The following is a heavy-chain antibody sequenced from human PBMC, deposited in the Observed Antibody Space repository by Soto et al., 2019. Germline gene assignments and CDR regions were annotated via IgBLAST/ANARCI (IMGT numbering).Heavy chain of an antibody. CDR2: IKSKSEGETI. CDR3: TRGPVGSTRPLDY. CDR1: GFTFSNAW. Sequence: EVQLVESGGGLVEPGGSLRLSCAASGFTFSNAWMSWVRQAPGKGLEWDGRIKSKSEGETIDYAAPVKGRFTISRDDSKNTLYLQMNSLKSEDTGVYYCTRGPVGSTRPLDYWGQGTLVTVSS. V-gene: IGHV3-15*01. J-gene: IGHJ4*02. D-gene: IGHD2-2*01.